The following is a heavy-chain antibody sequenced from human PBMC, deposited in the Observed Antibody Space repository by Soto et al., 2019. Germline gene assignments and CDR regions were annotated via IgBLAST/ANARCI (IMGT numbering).Heavy chain of an antibody. V-gene: IGHV1-18*01. Sequence: ASVKVSCKASGYTFTSYGISWVRQAPGQGLEWMGWISAYNGNTNYAQELQGRVTMTTDTSTSTAYMELRSLRSDDTAVYYCARKSTQGVYWYYYDSSGYPDFDYWGQGTRVTVSS. CDR3: ARKSTQGVYWYYYDSSGYPDFDY. CDR2: ISAYNGNT. D-gene: IGHD3-22*01. J-gene: IGHJ4*02. CDR1: GYTFTSYG.